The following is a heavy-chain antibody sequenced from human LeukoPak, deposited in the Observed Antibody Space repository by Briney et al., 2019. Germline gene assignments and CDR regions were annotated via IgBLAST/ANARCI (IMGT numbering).Heavy chain of an antibody. CDR3: ARGLRFLEWPLNGVDV. CDR2: ISSSSSYI. J-gene: IGHJ6*02. Sequence: GGSLRLSCAASGFTFSSYSMNWVRQAPGKGLEWVSSISSSSSYIYYADSVKGRFTISRDNAKNSLYLQMNSLRAEDTAVYYCARGLRFLEWPLNGVDVWGQGTTVTVSS. CDR1: GFTFSSYS. D-gene: IGHD3-3*01. V-gene: IGHV3-21*01.